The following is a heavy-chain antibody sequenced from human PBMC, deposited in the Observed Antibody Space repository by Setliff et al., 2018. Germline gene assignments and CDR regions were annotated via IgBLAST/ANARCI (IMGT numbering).Heavy chain of an antibody. Sequence: SETLSLTCAVYGGSFSGYYWSWIRQPPGKGLEWIGSIYYSGSTYYNPSLKSRVTISVDTSKTQFSLNLRFVTAADTAVYYCARSRTLEAGYNWFDPWGQGTLVTVSS. J-gene: IGHJ5*02. V-gene: IGHV4-34*01. CDR2: IYYSGST. CDR3: ARSRTLEAGYNWFDP. CDR1: GGSFSGYY.